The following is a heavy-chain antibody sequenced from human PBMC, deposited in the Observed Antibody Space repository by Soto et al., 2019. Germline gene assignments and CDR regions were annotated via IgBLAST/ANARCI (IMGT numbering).Heavy chain of an antibody. Sequence: ASVKVSCKASGGTFSSYAISWVRQAPGQGLEWMGGIIPIFGTANYAQKFQGRVTITADESTSTAYMELSSLRSEDTAVYYCASQDGRNRGWGIYHFDYWGQGTLVTVYS. CDR1: GGTFSSYA. CDR2: IIPIFGTA. J-gene: IGHJ4*02. CDR3: ASQDGRNRGWGIYHFDY. D-gene: IGHD6-19*01. V-gene: IGHV1-69*13.